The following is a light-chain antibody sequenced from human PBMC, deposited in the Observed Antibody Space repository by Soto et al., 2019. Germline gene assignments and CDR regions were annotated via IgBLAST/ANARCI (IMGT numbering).Light chain of an antibody. CDR2: DAS. CDR3: QQYRIYWT. Sequence: DIQMTQSPPTLSASVGDRVTITCRASQSISSWLAWYQQKAGKAPKLLIYDASSLESGVPSRFSGSGSGTEFTLTISSLQPDDFATYFCQQYRIYWTFGQGTNVEIK. J-gene: IGKJ1*01. CDR1: QSISSW. V-gene: IGKV1-5*01.